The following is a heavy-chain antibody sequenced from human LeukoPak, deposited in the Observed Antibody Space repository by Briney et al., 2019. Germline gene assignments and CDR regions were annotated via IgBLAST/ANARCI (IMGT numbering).Heavy chain of an antibody. D-gene: IGHD2-15*01. CDR1: GGSISSSSYY. CDR3: ARLYCSGDRCYLWWVDP. CDR2: IFYNGNT. Sequence: SETLSLTCTVSGGSISSSSYYWGWVRQPPGKGLKWIGTIFYNGNTYYNPSLKSRVTISVDTSKNQFSLTLTSVTAADTAVYYCARLYCSGDRCYLWWVDPWGQGTLVTVSS. V-gene: IGHV4-39*01. J-gene: IGHJ5*02.